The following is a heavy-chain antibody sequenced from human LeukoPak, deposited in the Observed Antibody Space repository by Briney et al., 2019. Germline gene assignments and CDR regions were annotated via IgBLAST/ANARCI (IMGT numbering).Heavy chain of an antibody. V-gene: IGHV1-69*05. D-gene: IGHD6-6*01. CDR1: GGTFSSYA. J-gene: IGHJ6*03. CDR3: AREYSSSNYYYYYYMDV. Sequence: ASVKVSCKASGGTFSSYAISWVRQAPGQGLEWMGGIIPIFGTANYAQKFQGRVTITTDESTSTAYMELSSLRSEDTAVYYCAREYSSSNYYYYYYMDVWGKGTTVTVSS. CDR2: IIPIFGTA.